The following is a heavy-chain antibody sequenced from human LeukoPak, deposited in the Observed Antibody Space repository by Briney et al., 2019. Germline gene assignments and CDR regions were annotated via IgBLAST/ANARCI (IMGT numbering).Heavy chain of an antibody. Sequence: PGISLRLSCAASGLTLSIYGMLWVPQAPGKGLEGVAVISYDGSNKDYADSVKGRFTISRDNSKNTLYLQMNSLRAEDTAVYYCAKGRIVGGLNFDYWGQGTLVTVSS. CDR3: AKGRIVGGLNFDY. CDR1: GLTLSIYG. V-gene: IGHV3-30*18. J-gene: IGHJ4*02. D-gene: IGHD1-26*01. CDR2: ISYDGSNK.